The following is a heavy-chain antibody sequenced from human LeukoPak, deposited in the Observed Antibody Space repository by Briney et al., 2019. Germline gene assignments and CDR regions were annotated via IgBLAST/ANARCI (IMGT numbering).Heavy chain of an antibody. V-gene: IGHV4-61*02. D-gene: IGHD5-18*01. CDR1: GGSISSSNYY. CDR3: ARGNTAMVKRAFDI. Sequence: SETLSLTCSVSGGSISSSNYYWSWIRQPAGKGQDWIGRIYTSESTNYNPSLKSRVTISVDTSRNQFSLKLSSVTAADTAVYYCARGNTAMVKRAFDIWGQGTMVTVSS. J-gene: IGHJ3*02. CDR2: IYTSEST.